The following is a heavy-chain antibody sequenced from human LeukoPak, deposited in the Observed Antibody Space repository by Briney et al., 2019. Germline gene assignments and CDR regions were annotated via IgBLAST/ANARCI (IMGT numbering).Heavy chain of an antibody. D-gene: IGHD2-2*01. CDR3: AKAYCSSSSCYPTY. Sequence: GGSLRLSCAASGFTFNNYGMHWVRQAPGKGLEWVAIISYDGTNEYYADSVKGRFTISRDNSKNTLYLQTNSLRAEDAATYYCAKAYCSSSSCYPTYWGQGTLVTVSS. CDR2: ISYDGTNE. J-gene: IGHJ4*02. CDR1: GFTFNNYG. V-gene: IGHV3-30*18.